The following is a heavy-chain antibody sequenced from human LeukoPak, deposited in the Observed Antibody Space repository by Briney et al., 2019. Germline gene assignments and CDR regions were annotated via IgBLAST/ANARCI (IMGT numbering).Heavy chain of an antibody. CDR1: GFTFNMYT. CDR3: ARDSGITIFRVPSRRFDP. Sequence: GGSLRLSCEASGFTFNMYTMDWVRKTPWKGLEWVSGSSGSGGSTHYRDSVKGRFTISRDNGKSSLYLQMNSLRAADTAVYYSARDSGITIFRVPSRRFDPWGQGTLVTVSS. V-gene: IGHV3-23*01. CDR2: SSGSGGST. D-gene: IGHD3-3*01. J-gene: IGHJ5*02.